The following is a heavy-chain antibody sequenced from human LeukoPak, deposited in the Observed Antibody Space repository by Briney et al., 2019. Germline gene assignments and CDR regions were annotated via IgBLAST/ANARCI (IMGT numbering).Heavy chain of an antibody. CDR1: GFTFSSYG. D-gene: IGHD1-26*01. J-gene: IGHJ4*02. Sequence: PGRSLRLSCAASGFTFSSYGMHWVRQAPGKGLEWVGRIRNKANIYTTEYAASVKGRFTISRDDSKNSLYLQMNSLKTEDTAVYYCARAPNSGTLGEDYWGQGTLVTVSS. V-gene: IGHV3-72*01. CDR3: ARAPNSGTLGEDY. CDR2: IRNKANIYTT.